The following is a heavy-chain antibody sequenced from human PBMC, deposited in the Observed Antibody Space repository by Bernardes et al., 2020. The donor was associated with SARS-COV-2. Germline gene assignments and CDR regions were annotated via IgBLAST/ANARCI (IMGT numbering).Heavy chain of an antibody. V-gene: IGHV4-61*02. Sequence: SETLSLTCTVSGGSISSGRYYWSWLLQPAGKGLEWIGRIYTSGSTNYNPSLKSRVTISVDTSKNQFSLKLSSVTAADTAVYYCARGVAAAGTYYYYYGMDVWGQGTTVTVSS. CDR2: IYTSGST. J-gene: IGHJ6*02. CDR3: ARGVAAAGTYYYYYGMDV. CDR1: GGSISSGRYY. D-gene: IGHD6-13*01.